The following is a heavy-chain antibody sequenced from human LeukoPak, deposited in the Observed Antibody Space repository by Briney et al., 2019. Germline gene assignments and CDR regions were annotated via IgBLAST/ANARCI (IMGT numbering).Heavy chain of an antibody. CDR2: IYYSGST. D-gene: IGHD1-26*01. J-gene: IGHJ4*02. V-gene: IGHV4-59*08. CDR3: ARHHGATLYFDY. Sequence: PSETLSLTCTVSGGSISSYYWSWIRQPPGKGLEWIGYIYYSGSTNYNPSLNSRVTISVYTSKNQFSLKLSSVTAADPAVYYCARHHGATLYFDYWGQGTLVTVSS. CDR1: GGSISSYY.